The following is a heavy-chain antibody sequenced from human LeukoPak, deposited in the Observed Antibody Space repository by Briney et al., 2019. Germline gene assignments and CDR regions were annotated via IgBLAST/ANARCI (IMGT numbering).Heavy chain of an antibody. J-gene: IGHJ4*02. Sequence: SETLSVTCSVSGGSINNHYWSWIRQPPGKGLEWIGEINHSGSTNYNPSLKSRVTISVDTSKNQFSLKLSSVTAADTAVYYCASEARVHYDSSGYYYGWGQGTLVTVSS. CDR3: ASEARVHYDSSGYYYG. V-gene: IGHV4-34*01. CDR2: INHSGST. CDR1: GGSINNHY. D-gene: IGHD3-22*01.